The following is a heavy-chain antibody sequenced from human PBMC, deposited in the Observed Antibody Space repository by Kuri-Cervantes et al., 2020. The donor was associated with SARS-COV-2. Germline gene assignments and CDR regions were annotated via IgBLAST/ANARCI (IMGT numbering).Heavy chain of an antibody. V-gene: IGHV3-66*02. CDR1: GFTVSSNY. D-gene: IGHD3-3*01. CDR3: ARMAEWLPDAFDI. Sequence: GESLKISCAASGFTVSSNYMSWVRQAPGKGLEWVSVIYSGGSTYYADSVKGRFTISKDNSKNTLYLQMNSLRAEDTAVYYCARMAEWLPDAFDIWGQGTMVTVSS. J-gene: IGHJ3*02. CDR2: IYSGGST.